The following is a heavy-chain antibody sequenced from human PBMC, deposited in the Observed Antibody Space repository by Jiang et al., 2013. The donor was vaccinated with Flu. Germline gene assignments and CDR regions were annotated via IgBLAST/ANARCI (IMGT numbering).Heavy chain of an antibody. Sequence: TLSLACTVSGDSFSPYYWSWIRQPPGKGLEWLWVYLLQWEHRQLQPSLESRVTISVDTSQNQFSLKLSSVTAADTAVYYCARRKWGRYCSGGTCPYAFDYWGQGSLVTVSS. J-gene: IGHJ4*02. D-gene: IGHD2-15*01. V-gene: IGHV4-59*08. CDR1: GDSFSPYY. CDR2: LLQWEHR. CDR3: ARRKWGRYCSGGTCPYAFDY.